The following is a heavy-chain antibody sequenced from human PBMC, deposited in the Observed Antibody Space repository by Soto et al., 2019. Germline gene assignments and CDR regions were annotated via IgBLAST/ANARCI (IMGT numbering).Heavy chain of an antibody. CDR2: ICPRDSDI. D-gene: IGHD3-22*01. V-gene: IGHV5-51*01. CDR3: ARGSTCRYDVSDDAPDY. J-gene: IGHJ4*02. Sequence: GESLKISCKGSGYSFTSYWIGWVRQMPGKGLEWMGVICPRDSDIRYSPSFEGQVTVSADKSINTAYLQWSSLEASDTAMYYCARGSTCRYDVSDDAPDYWGQGTLVTVSS. CDR1: GYSFTSYW.